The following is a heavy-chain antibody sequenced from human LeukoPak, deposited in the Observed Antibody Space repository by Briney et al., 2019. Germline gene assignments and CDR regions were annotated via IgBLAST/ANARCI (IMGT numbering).Heavy chain of an antibody. CDR3: AKYGSGSYRSRSDP. CDR1: GFTFSSYA. Sequence: GGSLRLSCAASGFTFSSYAMSWVRQAPGKGLEWVSAISGSGGSTYYADSVKGRFTISRDNSKNTLYLQMNSLRAEDTAVYYCAKYGSGSYRSRSDPWGQGTLVTVSS. CDR2: ISGSGGST. D-gene: IGHD3-10*01. V-gene: IGHV3-23*01. J-gene: IGHJ5*02.